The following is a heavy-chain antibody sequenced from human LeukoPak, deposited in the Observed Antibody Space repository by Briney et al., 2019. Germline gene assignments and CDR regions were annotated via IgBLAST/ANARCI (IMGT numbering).Heavy chain of an antibody. CDR2: ISGSGGST. J-gene: IGHJ4*02. D-gene: IGHD3-10*01. CDR3: AKPLSYSGSGSEPFDY. Sequence: GGSLRLSCAASGFTFSSYAMSWVRQAPGKGLEWVSAISGSGGSTYYADSVKGRFTISRDNSKNTLYLQMNSLRAEDTAVYYCAKPLSYSGSGSEPFDYWGQGTLVTVSS. V-gene: IGHV3-23*01. CDR1: GFTFSSYA.